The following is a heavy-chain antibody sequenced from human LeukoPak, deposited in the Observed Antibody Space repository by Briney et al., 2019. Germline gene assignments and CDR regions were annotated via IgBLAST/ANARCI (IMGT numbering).Heavy chain of an antibody. CDR1: GDSVSSNSAA. CDR3: ARARELLWFGELGDYYYYMDV. V-gene: IGHV6-1*01. CDR2: TYYRSKWYN. D-gene: IGHD3-10*01. Sequence: SQTLSLTCAISGDSVSSNSAAWNWIRQSPSRGLEWLGRTYYRSKWYNDYAVSVKSRITINPDTSKNQFSLQLNSVTPEDTAVYYCARARELLWFGELGDYYYYMDVWGKGTTVTISS. J-gene: IGHJ6*03.